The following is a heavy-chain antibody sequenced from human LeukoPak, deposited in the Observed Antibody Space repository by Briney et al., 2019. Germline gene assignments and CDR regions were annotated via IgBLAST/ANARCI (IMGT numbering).Heavy chain of an antibody. D-gene: IGHD3-22*01. J-gene: IGHJ4*02. Sequence: ASVKVSCKASGYTFTSYGISWVRQAPGQGLEWMGWISAYNGNTKSAEKLQGRVTVTTDTSTSTAYMELRSLRSDDTAVYYCARTYYYDSSGYYGYWGQGTLVTVSS. CDR1: GYTFTSYG. CDR3: ARTYYYDSSGYYGY. V-gene: IGHV1-18*01. CDR2: ISAYNGNT.